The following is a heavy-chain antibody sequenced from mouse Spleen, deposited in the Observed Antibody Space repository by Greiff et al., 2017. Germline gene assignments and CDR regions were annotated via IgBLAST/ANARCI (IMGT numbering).Heavy chain of an antibody. D-gene: IGHD1-2*01. V-gene: IGHV1-64*01. Sequence: QVQLKQPGAELVKPGASVKLSCKASGYTFTSYWMHWVKQRPGQGLEWIGMIHPNSGSTNYNEKFKSKATLTVDKSSSTAYMQLSSLTSEDSAVYYCARGYYGYVHFDYWGQGTTLTVSS. CDR2: IHPNSGST. CDR3: ARGYYGYVHFDY. J-gene: IGHJ2*01. CDR1: GYTFTSYW.